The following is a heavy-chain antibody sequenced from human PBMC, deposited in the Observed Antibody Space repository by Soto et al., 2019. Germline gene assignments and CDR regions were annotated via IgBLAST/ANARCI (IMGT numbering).Heavy chain of an antibody. J-gene: IGHJ3*02. V-gene: IGHV3-53*01. CDR1: GFTVSSNY. Sequence: PGESLRLSCAASGFTVSSNYMTWVCQAPGKGLEWVSVIYIGGSTYYADSLKGRFTISRDNSKNTLYLQMNSVRAEDTAVYYCASGIQRWSPDGFDIWGQGTMVTVSS. D-gene: IGHD5-18*01. CDR2: IYIGGST. CDR3: ASGIQRWSPDGFDI.